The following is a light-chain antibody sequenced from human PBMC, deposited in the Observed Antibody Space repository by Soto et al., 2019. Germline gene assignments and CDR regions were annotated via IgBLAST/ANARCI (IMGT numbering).Light chain of an antibody. CDR2: DAS. Sequence: DIQMTQSPPTLSGSVGDRVTITCRASQTISSWLAWYQQKPGRAPKVLISDASTLESGVPSRFSGSGSGTEFTLTIDSVQPDDFAMYYCQQYNSYSRTFGQGTKVDI. CDR3: QQYNSYSRT. J-gene: IGKJ1*01. CDR1: QTISSW. V-gene: IGKV1-5*01.